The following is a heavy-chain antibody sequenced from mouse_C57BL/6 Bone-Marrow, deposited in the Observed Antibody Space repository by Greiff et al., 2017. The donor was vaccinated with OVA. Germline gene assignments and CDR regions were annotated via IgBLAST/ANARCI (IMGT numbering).Heavy chain of an antibody. CDR2: IWWDDDK. J-gene: IGHJ2*01. CDR1: GFSLSTFGMG. CDR3: ARILYYYGSGYYFDY. Sequence: QVTLKVSGPGILQPSQTLSLTCSFSGFSLSTFGMGVGWIRQPPGKGLEWLAHIWWDDDKYYNPALKSRLTISKDTSQNQIFLKIANVDTADTATYYGARILYYYGSGYYFDYWGQGTTLTVSS. D-gene: IGHD1-1*01. V-gene: IGHV8-8*01.